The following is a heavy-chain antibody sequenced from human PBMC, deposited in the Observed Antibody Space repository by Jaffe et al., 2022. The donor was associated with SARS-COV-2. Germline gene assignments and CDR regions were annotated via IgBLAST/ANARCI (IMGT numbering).Heavy chain of an antibody. J-gene: IGHJ6*02. CDR3: ARVRYSSSSRYYYYGMDV. CDR1: GGSISSYY. D-gene: IGHD6-6*01. Sequence: QVQLQESGPGLVKPSETLSLTCTVSGGSISSYYWSWIRQPPGKGLEWIGYIYYSGSTNYNPSLKSRVTISVDTSKNQFSLKLSSVTAADTAVYYCARVRYSSSSRYYYYGMDVWGQGTTVTVSS. V-gene: IGHV4-59*01. CDR2: IYYSGST.